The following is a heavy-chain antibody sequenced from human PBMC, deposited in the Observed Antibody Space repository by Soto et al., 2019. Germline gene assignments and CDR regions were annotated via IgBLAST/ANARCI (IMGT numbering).Heavy chain of an antibody. D-gene: IGHD2-21*01. V-gene: IGHV3-11*06. CDR2: ISSSSSYT. J-gene: IGHJ4*02. CDR3: ARDRSRVVSAFDS. Sequence: QVQLVESGGGLVKPGGSLRLSCAASGFTFGDYYLNWIRQAPGKGLEWISYISSSSSYTNYAATVKGQFTISRDNAKNTRYLEMKSLRADDTAVYYCARDRSRVVSAFDSWGRGTLVTVSS. CDR1: GFTFGDYY.